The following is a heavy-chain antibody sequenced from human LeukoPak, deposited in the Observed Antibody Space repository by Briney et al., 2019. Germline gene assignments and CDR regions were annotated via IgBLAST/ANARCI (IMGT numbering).Heavy chain of an antibody. Sequence: ASVKVSCKASGYTFTSLDINWVRQATGQGLEWMGWINTNTGNPTYAQGFTGRFVFSLDTSVSTAYLQISSLKAEDTAVYYCARADSSGWFDYWGQGTLVTVSS. CDR1: GYTFTSLD. J-gene: IGHJ4*02. CDR3: ARADSSGWFDY. D-gene: IGHD6-19*01. V-gene: IGHV7-4-1*02. CDR2: INTNTGNP.